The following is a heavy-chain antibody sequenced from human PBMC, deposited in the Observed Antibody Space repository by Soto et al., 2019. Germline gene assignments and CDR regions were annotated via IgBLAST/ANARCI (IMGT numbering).Heavy chain of an antibody. Sequence: EVQLVESGGGLVQPGGSLRLSCAASGFTFSNYWIHWVRQAPVKGLVWVSRIKSDGSITNYADSVKGRFTISRDNAKNTVYVEMNSLRAEDTAVYYCARGGRGGYYKDAWGKGTTVTVSS. CDR1: GFTFSNYW. D-gene: IGHD3-10*01. J-gene: IGHJ6*03. V-gene: IGHV3-74*01. CDR2: IKSDGSIT. CDR3: ARGGRGGYYKDA.